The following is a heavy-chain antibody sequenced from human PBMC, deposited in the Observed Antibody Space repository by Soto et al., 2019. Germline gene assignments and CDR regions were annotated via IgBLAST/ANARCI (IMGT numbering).Heavy chain of an antibody. V-gene: IGHV3-33*01. CDR2: IWYDGSNK. CDR1: GFTFSSYG. Sequence: GGSLRLSCAASGFTFSSYGMHWVRQAPGKGLEWVAVIWYDGSNKYYADSVKGRFTISRDNSKNTLYLQMNSLRAEDTAVYYCARDDTPLHLGELSTAFDYWGQGTLVTVSS. J-gene: IGHJ4*02. D-gene: IGHD3-16*02. CDR3: ARDDTPLHLGELSTAFDY.